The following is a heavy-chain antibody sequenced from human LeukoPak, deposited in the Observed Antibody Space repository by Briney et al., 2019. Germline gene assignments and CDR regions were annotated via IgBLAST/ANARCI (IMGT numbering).Heavy chain of an antibody. Sequence: GGSLRLSCAASGFTFSSYSINWVRQAPGKGVEWVSYISSSSSTIYYADSVKGRFTVSRDNAQNSLSLQMDSLRAEDTAVYYCAGFPPNFYDSSGYPFEYWGQGTLATVSS. CDR3: AGFPPNFYDSSGYPFEY. D-gene: IGHD3-22*01. CDR2: ISSSSSTI. J-gene: IGHJ4*02. CDR1: GFTFSSYS. V-gene: IGHV3-48*01.